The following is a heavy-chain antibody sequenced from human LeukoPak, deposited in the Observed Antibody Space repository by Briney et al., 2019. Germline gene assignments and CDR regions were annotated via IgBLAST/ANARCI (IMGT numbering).Heavy chain of an antibody. CDR2: ISTSSSTI. CDR1: GFTFSNYN. D-gene: IGHD5-18*01. Sequence: GGSLRLSCAASGFTFSNYNMNWVRQAPGKGLEWVSYISTSSSTIYYADSVKGRFTISRDNAKNSLYLQMNSLRAEDTAVYYCARGHRGYSYDAFDIWGQGTMVTVSS. J-gene: IGHJ3*02. V-gene: IGHV3-48*01. CDR3: ARGHRGYSYDAFDI.